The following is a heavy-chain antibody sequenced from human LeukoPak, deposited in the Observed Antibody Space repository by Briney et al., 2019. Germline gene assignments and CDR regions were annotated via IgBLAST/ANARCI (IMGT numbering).Heavy chain of an antibody. CDR1: GFTFSTYS. D-gene: IGHD3-22*01. V-gene: IGHV3-21*01. CDR2: ITSSSTYM. Sequence: GGSLRLSCAASGFTFSTYSMNWVRQAPGKGLEWVSSITSSSTYMFYADSVKGRFTTSRDNAKSSLYLQMNSLRAEDTAVYYCARDYYDGSGFFSRDYWGQGTLVTVSS. CDR3: ARDYYDGSGFFSRDY. J-gene: IGHJ4*02.